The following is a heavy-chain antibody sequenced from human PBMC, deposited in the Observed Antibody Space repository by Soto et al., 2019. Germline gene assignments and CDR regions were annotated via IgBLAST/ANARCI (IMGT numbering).Heavy chain of an antibody. CDR3: ARELVESGYDSEWFDP. Sequence: ASVKVSCKASGYTFTSYGISWVRQAPGQGLEWMGWISAYNGNTNYAQKLQGRVTMTTDTSTSTAYMELRSLRSDDTAVYYCARELVESGYDSEWFDPWGQGTLVIVSS. CDR1: GYTFTSYG. D-gene: IGHD5-12*01. CDR2: ISAYNGNT. V-gene: IGHV1-18*01. J-gene: IGHJ5*02.